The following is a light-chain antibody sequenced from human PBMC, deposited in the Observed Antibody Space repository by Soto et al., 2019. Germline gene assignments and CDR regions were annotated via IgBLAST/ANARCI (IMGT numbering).Light chain of an antibody. CDR1: QTIANY. V-gene: IGKV1-39*01. CDR3: QQTYITPQT. CDR2: TAS. J-gene: IGKJ1*01. Sequence: DTQMTQSPTSLSASVGDRVTITCRASQTIANYLNWYQQKPGKAPKLLIYTASSLQSGVPSRFSGSGSGTDFTLTISSLQPEDVATYFCQQTYITPQTFGQGTKVEV.